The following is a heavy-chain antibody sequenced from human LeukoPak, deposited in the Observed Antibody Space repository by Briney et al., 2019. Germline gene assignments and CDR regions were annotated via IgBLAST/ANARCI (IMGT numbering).Heavy chain of an antibody. J-gene: IGHJ6*03. D-gene: IGHD2-2*01. CDR2: INHSGST. V-gene: IGHV4-34*01. Sequence: SETLSLTCAVYGGSFSGYYWSWIRQPPGNGLEWIGEINHSGSTNYNPSLKSRVTISVDTSKNQFSLKLSSVTAADTAVYYCARGGLVPAAFYYMDVWGKGTTVTVSS. CDR3: ARGGLVPAAFYYMDV. CDR1: GGSFSGYY.